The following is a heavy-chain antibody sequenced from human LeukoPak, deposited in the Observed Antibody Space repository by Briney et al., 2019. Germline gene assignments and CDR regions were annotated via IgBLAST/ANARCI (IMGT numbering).Heavy chain of an antibody. Sequence: SDTLSLTCAVSGYSISSTNYWAWIRQPPGKGLEWIGHIYYSGGIYYNPSLKSRVTMSVDTSKDQFSLKLSSVTAVDTAVYYCARKATTGPTKAAFDIWGQGTMVTVSS. CDR3: ARKATTGPTKAAFDI. V-gene: IGHV4-28*05. J-gene: IGHJ3*02. CDR2: IYYSGGI. CDR1: GYSISSTNY. D-gene: IGHD4-17*01.